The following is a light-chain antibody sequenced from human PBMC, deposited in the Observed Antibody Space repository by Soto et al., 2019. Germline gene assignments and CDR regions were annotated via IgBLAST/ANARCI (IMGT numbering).Light chain of an antibody. Sequence: ENVLTKSPGTLSLSPGERATLACRASQSVSSSYLAWYQQKPGQAPRLLIYGASTRATGIPARFSGSGSGTEFTLTISSLQSEDFAVYYCQQYNNRKTFGQGTKVDIK. CDR1: QSVSSSY. CDR2: GAS. V-gene: IGKV3-15*01. CDR3: QQYNNRKT. J-gene: IGKJ1*01.